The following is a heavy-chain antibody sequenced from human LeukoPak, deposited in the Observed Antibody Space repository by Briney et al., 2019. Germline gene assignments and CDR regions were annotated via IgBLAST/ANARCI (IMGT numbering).Heavy chain of an antibody. CDR3: ARGGTVTTVPL. Sequence: SGTLSLTCTVSGGSISSYYWSWIRQPPGKGLEWIGCIYYSGSTNYNPSLKSRVTISVDTSKNQFSLILSSVTAADTAVYYCARGGTVTTVPLWGRGILVTVSS. CDR2: IYYSGST. D-gene: IGHD4-17*01. CDR1: GGSISSYY. J-gene: IGHJ1*01. V-gene: IGHV4-59*08.